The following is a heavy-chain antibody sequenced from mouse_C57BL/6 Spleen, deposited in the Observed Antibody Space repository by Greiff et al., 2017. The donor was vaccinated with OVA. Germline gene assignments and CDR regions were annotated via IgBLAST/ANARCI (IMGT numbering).Heavy chain of an antibody. D-gene: IGHD2-3*01. V-gene: IGHV14-2*01. J-gene: IGHJ3*01. CDR3: AITPYDGYYPFAY. CDR1: GFNINDYY. Sequence: VQLQQSGAELVKPGASVKLSCTASGFNINDYYMHWVKQRTEQGLEWIGRIDPEDGETKYAPKFQGKATITADTSSNTAYLQLSSLTSEDTDVYYCAITPYDGYYPFAYWGQGTLVTVSA. CDR2: IDPEDGET.